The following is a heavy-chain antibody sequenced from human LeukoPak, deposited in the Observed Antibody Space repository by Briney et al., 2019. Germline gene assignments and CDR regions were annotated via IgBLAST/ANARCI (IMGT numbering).Heavy chain of an antibody. CDR3: ARWTGVIDQ. V-gene: IGHV3-7*01. CDR1: GFTFDNYW. Sequence: GGSLRLSCAASGFTFDNYWMHWVRLAPGTGPDRVANIKQDESLAHYLDSVKGRFTISRDNTNNSLIPQMNSLLAEDTAVYYCARWTGVIDQWGQGSLVTVSS. D-gene: IGHD3-10*01. J-gene: IGHJ4*02. CDR2: IKQDESLA.